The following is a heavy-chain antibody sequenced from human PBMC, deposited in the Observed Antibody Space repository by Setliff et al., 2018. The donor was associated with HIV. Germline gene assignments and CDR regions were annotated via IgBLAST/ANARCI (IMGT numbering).Heavy chain of an antibody. Sequence: ASVKVSCKTSGYRFIGHYLHWVRLAPGQGPEWVGWINPETGDPNYAQKFRGRVLMTRDTSITTAFLHVAKLTSDDAAIYYCATGIPSDLDYWGQGTLVTVSS. J-gene: IGHJ4*01. D-gene: IGHD2-21*01. V-gene: IGHV1-2*02. CDR1: GYRFIGHY. CDR2: INPETGDP. CDR3: ATGIPSDLDY.